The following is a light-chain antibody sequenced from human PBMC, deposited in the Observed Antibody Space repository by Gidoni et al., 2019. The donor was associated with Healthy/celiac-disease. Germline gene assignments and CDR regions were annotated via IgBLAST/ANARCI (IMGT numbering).Light chain of an antibody. Sequence: DIVMTQSQDSLAVSLGERATINCKSSQSVLYSSNNKNYLAWYQQKPGQPPKLLIYGASTRESGVPDRFSGSGSGTDFTLTISSLQAEDVAVYYCQQYYSTPLTFGGGTKVEIK. CDR3: QQYYSTPLT. CDR1: QSVLYSSNNKNY. V-gene: IGKV4-1*01. J-gene: IGKJ4*01. CDR2: GAS.